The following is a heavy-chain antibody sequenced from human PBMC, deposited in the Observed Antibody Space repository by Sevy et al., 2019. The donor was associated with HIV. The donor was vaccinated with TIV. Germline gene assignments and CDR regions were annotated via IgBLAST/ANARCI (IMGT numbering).Heavy chain of an antibody. CDR3: AKRPYYYYNSDGHLVSSTDEADY. J-gene: IGHJ4*02. CDR1: GFTFNIYA. CDR2: ISGGGDGT. V-gene: IGHV3-23*01. Sequence: GGSLRLSCAASGFTFNIYAMSWVRQAPGKGLEWLSAISGGGDGTYYADSEKGRFTISGDNSRNTLYLQMNSLRAEDTAMYYCAKRPYYYYNSDGHLVSSTDEADYWGQGTLVTVSS. D-gene: IGHD3-22*01.